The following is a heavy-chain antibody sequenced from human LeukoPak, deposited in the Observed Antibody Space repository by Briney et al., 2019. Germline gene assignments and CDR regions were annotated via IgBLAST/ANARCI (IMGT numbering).Heavy chain of an antibody. Sequence: SETLSLTCTVSGGSISSGSYYWSWIRQPAGKGLEWIGSIYHSGSTYYNPSLKSRVTISVDTSKNQFSLKLSSVTAADTAVYYCARPLAAAIVDTAFDIWGQGTMVTVSS. V-gene: IGHV4-39*07. J-gene: IGHJ3*02. CDR1: GGSISSGSYY. CDR2: IYHSGST. D-gene: IGHD2-2*02. CDR3: ARPLAAAIVDTAFDI.